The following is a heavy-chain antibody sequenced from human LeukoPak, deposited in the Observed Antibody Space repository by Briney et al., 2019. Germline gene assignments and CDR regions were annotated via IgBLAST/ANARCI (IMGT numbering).Heavy chain of an antibody. J-gene: IGHJ4*02. CDR3: ARVYYDSSGYYPFDY. CDR2: IYYSGST. CDR1: GASISSGSYY. V-gene: IGHV4-39*07. Sequence: SETLSLTCTVSGASISSGSYYWGWIRQPPEKGLEWIGSIYYSGSTYYNPSLKSLITISVDTSKNQFSLKLSSVTAADTAVYYCARVYYDSSGYYPFDYWGQGTLVTVSS. D-gene: IGHD3-22*01.